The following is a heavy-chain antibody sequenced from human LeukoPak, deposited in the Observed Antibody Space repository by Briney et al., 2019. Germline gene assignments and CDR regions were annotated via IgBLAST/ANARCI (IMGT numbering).Heavy chain of an antibody. CDR3: ARGIVVVMGGFDY. CDR1: GFTFSSYA. J-gene: IGHJ4*02. D-gene: IGHD3-22*01. Sequence: GRSLRLSCAASGFTFSSYAMHWVRQAPGKGLEGVAVISYDGSNKYYADAVKGRFTISRDNSKNTLYLQMNSLRAEDTAVYYCARGIVVVMGGFDYWGQGTLVTVSS. CDR2: ISYDGSNK. V-gene: IGHV3-30-3*01.